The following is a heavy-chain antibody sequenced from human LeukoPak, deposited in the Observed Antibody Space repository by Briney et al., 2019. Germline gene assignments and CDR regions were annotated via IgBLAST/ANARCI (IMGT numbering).Heavy chain of an antibody. CDR1: GYTFTSYY. Sequence: ASVKVSCKASGYTFTSYYMHWVRQAPGQGLEWMGIINPSGGSTSYAQKFQGRVTMTRDMSTSTVYMELSSLRSEDTAVYYCARDRYNWISSEWEGYDYWGQGTLVTVSS. CDR3: ARDRYNWISSEWEGYDY. CDR2: INPSGGST. V-gene: IGHV1-46*01. D-gene: IGHD1-1*01. J-gene: IGHJ4*02.